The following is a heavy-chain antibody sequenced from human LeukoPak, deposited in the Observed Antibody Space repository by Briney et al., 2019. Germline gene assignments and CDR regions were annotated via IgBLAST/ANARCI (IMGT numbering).Heavy chain of an antibody. Sequence: SVTVSCKASVGTFSSYAISWVRQAPGQGLEWMGGIIPIFGTANYAQTFQGRVTITADESTSTAYMELSSLRPKDTAVYYCARGSSSTGCYIHWGQGTLVTVSS. V-gene: IGHV1-69*01. CDR1: VGTFSSYA. CDR3: ARGSSSTGCYIH. D-gene: IGHD2-2*01. CDR2: IIPIFGTA. J-gene: IGHJ4*02.